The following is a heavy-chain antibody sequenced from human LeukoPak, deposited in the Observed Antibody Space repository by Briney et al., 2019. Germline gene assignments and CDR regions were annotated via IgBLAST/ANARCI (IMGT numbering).Heavy chain of an antibody. D-gene: IGHD5-18*01. CDR3: ARYAVRGYSYGSFDY. CDR1: GYTFTGYY. V-gene: IGHV1-69*02. Sequence: GASVKVSCKASGYTFTGYYMHWVRQAPGQGLEWMGRIIPILGIANYAQKFQGRVTITADKSTSTAYMELSSLRSEDTAVYYCARYAVRGYSYGSFDYWGQGTLVTVSS. CDR2: IIPILGIA. J-gene: IGHJ4*02.